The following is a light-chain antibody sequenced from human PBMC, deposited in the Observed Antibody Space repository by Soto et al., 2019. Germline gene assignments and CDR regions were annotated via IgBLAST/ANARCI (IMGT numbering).Light chain of an antibody. CDR2: GNN. J-gene: IGLJ1*01. CDR3: QSFDSSLSGYV. Sequence: QSVLTQPPSVTGAPGQMVIVSSTGSSSNIGAGYDVHWYQQLHGTAPKLLIYGNNNRPPGVPDRFSGSKSATSGSLAITGLQAEDEADYYCQSFDSSLSGYVFGTGTKVTVL. CDR1: SSNIGAGYD. V-gene: IGLV1-40*01.